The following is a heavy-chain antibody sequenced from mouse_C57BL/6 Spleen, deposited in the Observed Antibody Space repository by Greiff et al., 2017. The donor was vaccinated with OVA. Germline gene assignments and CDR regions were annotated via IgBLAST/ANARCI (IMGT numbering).Heavy chain of an antibody. CDR1: GYTFTDYY. CDR3: AREQLRLRDYAMDY. J-gene: IGHJ2*01. V-gene: IGHV1-19*01. CDR2: INPYNGGT. Sequence: EVQLQQSGPVLVKPGASVKMSCKASGYTFTDYYMNWVKQSHGKSLEWIGVINPYNGGTSYNQKFKGKATLTVDKSSSTAYMELNSLTSEDSAVYYCAREQLRLRDYAMDYWGQGTTLTVSS. D-gene: IGHD3-2*02.